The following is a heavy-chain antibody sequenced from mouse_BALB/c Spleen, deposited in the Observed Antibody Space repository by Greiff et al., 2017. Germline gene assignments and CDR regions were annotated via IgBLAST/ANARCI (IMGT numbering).Heavy chain of an antibody. Sequence: EVKLEESGGDLVKPGGSLKLSCAASGFTFSSYGMSWVRQTPDKRLEWVATISSGGSYTYYPDSVKGRFTISRDNAKNTLYLQMSSLKSEDTAMYYCARHANWRFAYWGQGTLVTVSA. CDR2: ISSGGSYT. J-gene: IGHJ3*01. D-gene: IGHD4-1*02. CDR1: GFTFSSYG. CDR3: ARHANWRFAY. V-gene: IGHV5-6*02.